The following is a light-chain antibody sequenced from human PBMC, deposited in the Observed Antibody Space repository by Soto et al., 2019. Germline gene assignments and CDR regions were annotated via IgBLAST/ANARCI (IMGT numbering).Light chain of an antibody. CDR1: STDIGGYNY. CDR3: SSYTSFRSL. Sequence: QSALTQPASVSGSLGQSITISCTGTSTDIGGYNYVSWYQHLPGKAPKLMIYDVYNRPSGVSNRFSGSKSGNTVSLTISGLQAEDEADYYCSSYTSFRSLFGGGTKLTVL. CDR2: DVY. V-gene: IGLV2-14*03. J-gene: IGLJ2*01.